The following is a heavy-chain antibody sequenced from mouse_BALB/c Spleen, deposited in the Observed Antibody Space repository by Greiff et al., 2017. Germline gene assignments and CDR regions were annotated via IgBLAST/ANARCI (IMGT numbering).Heavy chain of an antibody. D-gene: IGHD3-1*01. J-gene: IGHJ4*01. V-gene: IGHV1-20*02. Sequence: VQLQQSGPELVKPGASVKISCKVSGYSFTGYFMNWVMQSHGKSLEWIGRINPYNGDTFYNQKFKGKATLTVDKSSSTAHMELRSLASEDSAVYYCARGLRRAMDYWGQGTSVTVSA. CDR2: INPYNGDT. CDR3: ARGLRRAMDY. CDR1: GYSFTGYF.